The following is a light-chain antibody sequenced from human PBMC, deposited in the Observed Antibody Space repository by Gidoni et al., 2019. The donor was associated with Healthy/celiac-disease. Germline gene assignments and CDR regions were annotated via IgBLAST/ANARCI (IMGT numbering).Light chain of an antibody. V-gene: IGKV1-8*01. CDR2: AAS. J-gene: IGKJ1*01. CDR1: QGISSY. Sequence: AIRMTQSPSSLSASTGDRVTITCRASQGISSYLAWYQQKPGKAPKLLIYAASTLQSGVPSRFSGSGSGTDFTLTSSCLQSEDFATYYCQQYYSYPAAFGQGTKVEIK. CDR3: QQYYSYPAA.